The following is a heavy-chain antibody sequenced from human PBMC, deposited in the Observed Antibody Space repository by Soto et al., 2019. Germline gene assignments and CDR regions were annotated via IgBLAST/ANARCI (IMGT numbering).Heavy chain of an antibody. V-gene: IGHV4-4*02. CDR1: GDSISNSRW. Sequence: QVQLQESGPGLVKPSGTLSLTCAVSGDSISNSRWWTWVRQPPGKGLEWIGDIFHSGDTNYNPSLKGRVFISVDKSPNQFSLKVSSVTVADTAVYYCAYSTGWYRHDVWGQGTLVTVSS. J-gene: IGHJ3*01. D-gene: IGHD6-19*01. CDR2: IFHSGDT. CDR3: AYSTGWYRHDV.